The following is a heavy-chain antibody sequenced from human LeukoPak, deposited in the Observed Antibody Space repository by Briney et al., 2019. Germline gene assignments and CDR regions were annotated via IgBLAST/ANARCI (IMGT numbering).Heavy chain of an antibody. J-gene: IGHJ4*02. D-gene: IGHD5-12*01. CDR1: GGSISSGTYY. CDR2: IHSSGTA. CDR3: ARAEDPRRYSGYDSHYYFDS. Sequence: SETLSLTCTVSGGSISSGTYYWTWIRQPAGEGLEWIGRIHSSGTANYNPSLNSRVNLLLDTSKNQFSLSLNSVTAADTAVYYCARAEDPRRYSGYDSHYYFDSWGQGTLVTVSS. V-gene: IGHV4-61*02.